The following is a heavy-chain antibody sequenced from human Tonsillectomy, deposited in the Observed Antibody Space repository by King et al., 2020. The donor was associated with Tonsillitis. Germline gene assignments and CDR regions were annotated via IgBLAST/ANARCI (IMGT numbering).Heavy chain of an antibody. CDR3: ARHIYSGYDPFDY. CDR1: GGSISSSRYY. J-gene: IGHJ4*02. Sequence: LQLQESGPGLVKPSETLSLTCTVSGGSISSSRYYWGWIRQPPGKGLECIGSIYYSGSTYYNPSLKSRVTISVDMSKNQFSLKQSSVTAADTAVYYCARHIYSGYDPFDYWGQGTLVTVST. V-gene: IGHV4-39*01. CDR2: IYYSGST. D-gene: IGHD5-12*01.